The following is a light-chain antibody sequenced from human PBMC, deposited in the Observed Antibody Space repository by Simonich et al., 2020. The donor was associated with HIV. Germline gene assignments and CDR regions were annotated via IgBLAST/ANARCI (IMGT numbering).Light chain of an antibody. V-gene: IGKV3-15*01. J-gene: IGKJ4*01. Sequence: EIVMTQSPATLSVSPGERATLSCRASQNVSRNLAWYQPKPGQSPRLLIYGASARATGIPARFSGSGSGTEFTLTISSLQSEDFAVYYCQQYNYWPLFLTFGGGTKVEIK. CDR3: QQYNYWPLFLT. CDR2: GAS. CDR1: QNVSRN.